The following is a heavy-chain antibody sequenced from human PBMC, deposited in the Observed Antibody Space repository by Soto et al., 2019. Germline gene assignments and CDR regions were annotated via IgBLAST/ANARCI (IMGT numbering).Heavy chain of an antibody. CDR1: GFTFSSYA. Sequence: GGSLRLSCAASGFTFSSYAMSWVRQAPGKVLEWVSAISGSGGSTYYADSVKGRFTISRDNSKNTLYPQMNSLRAEDTAVYYCAKDSGYSYGYVQSDYGMDVWGQGTTVTVSS. CDR3: AKDSGYSYGYVQSDYGMDV. D-gene: IGHD5-18*01. J-gene: IGHJ6*02. V-gene: IGHV3-23*01. CDR2: ISGSGGST.